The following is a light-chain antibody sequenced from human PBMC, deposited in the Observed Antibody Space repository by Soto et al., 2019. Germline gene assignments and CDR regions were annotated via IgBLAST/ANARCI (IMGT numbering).Light chain of an antibody. J-gene: IGLJ2*01. CDR2: DVS. Sequence: QSALTQPASVSGSPGQSITISCTGTSSDVGGYNYVSWYQQHPGKAPKLMIYDVSSRPSGVSNRFSGSKSGNTASLTISGPQAGDEADYYCTSYTSSSTRGVFGGGTKLTVL. V-gene: IGLV2-14*03. CDR1: SSDVGGYNY. CDR3: TSYTSSSTRGV.